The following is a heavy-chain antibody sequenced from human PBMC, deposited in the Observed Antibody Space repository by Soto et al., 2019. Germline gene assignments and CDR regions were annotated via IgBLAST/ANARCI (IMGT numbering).Heavy chain of an antibody. Sequence: PGGSLRLSCAASGFTFSSYGMHWVRQAPGKGLEWVAVTSYDGSNKYYADSVKGRFTISRDNSKNTLYLQMNSLRAEDTAVYYCARSCGYSYVFDAFDIWGQGTMVTVSS. D-gene: IGHD5-18*01. J-gene: IGHJ3*02. V-gene: IGHV3-30*03. CDR2: TSYDGSNK. CDR3: ARSCGYSYVFDAFDI. CDR1: GFTFSSYG.